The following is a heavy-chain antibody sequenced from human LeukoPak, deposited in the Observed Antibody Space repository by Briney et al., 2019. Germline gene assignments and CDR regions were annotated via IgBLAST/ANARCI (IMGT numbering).Heavy chain of an antibody. Sequence: PGGSLRLSCAASGFTFSSYAMSWVRQAPGKGLDWVSGISGSGGSTYYADSVKGRFTISRDNSKNTLYLQMNSLRAEDTAVYYCARDPRGNWFDPWGQGTLVTVSS. D-gene: IGHD3-10*01. V-gene: IGHV3-23*01. J-gene: IGHJ5*02. CDR1: GFTFSSYA. CDR3: ARDPRGNWFDP. CDR2: ISGSGGST.